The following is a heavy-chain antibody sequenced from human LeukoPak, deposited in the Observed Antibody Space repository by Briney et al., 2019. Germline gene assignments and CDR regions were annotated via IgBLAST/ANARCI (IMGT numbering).Heavy chain of an antibody. V-gene: IGHV3-23*01. CDR1: GIAFNRYD. Sequence: GGSLRLSCAASGIAFNRYDMSWVRLGPGKGLEWVAAISSGGGSTYYTDSVKGRFTISRDNSENILYLQIDSLKAEDTAVYYCAGRNNDDVWGGYYRSATEGFDMWGQGTMVTVSS. J-gene: IGHJ3*02. D-gene: IGHD3-16*01. CDR2: ISSGGGST. CDR3: AGRNNDDVWGGYYRSATEGFDM.